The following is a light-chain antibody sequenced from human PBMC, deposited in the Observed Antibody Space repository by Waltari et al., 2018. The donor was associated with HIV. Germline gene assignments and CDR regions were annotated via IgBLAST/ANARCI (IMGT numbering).Light chain of an antibody. CDR1: RYNIGNNF. J-gene: IGLJ3*02. CDR3: ASWDDTLGHWI. V-gene: IGLV1-47*01. CDR2: RND. Sequence: QPKMTQAPSASKTPGQRITMSCSGGRYNIGNNFISWYQQFTGLAPRLVIYRNDQRPTGVPVRFSGSKSGTSAFLAITGLRLEDEATYICASWDDTLGHWIFGGGTKLTVL.